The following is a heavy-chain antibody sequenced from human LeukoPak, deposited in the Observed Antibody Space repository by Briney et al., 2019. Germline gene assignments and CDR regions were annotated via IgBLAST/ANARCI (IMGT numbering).Heavy chain of an antibody. D-gene: IGHD1-1*01. CDR2: INSDESST. Sequence: QPGGSLRLSCAASGFTLSGYWMHWVRQVPGKGLVWVSRINSDESSTSNADSVKGRFTISRDNAKNTLYLQMNSLRAEDTAVYYCARVLLEREARWGQGTLVTVSS. CDR1: GFTLSGYW. J-gene: IGHJ4*02. V-gene: IGHV3-74*01. CDR3: ARVLLEREAR.